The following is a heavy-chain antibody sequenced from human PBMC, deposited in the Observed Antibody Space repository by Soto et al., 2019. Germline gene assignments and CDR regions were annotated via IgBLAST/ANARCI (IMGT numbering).Heavy chain of an antibody. CDR3: ARGADIAVAGIRLIPDY. D-gene: IGHD6-19*01. Sequence: GGSLRLSCAASGFTFSSYAMHWVRQAPGKGLEWVAVISYDGSNKYYADSVKGRFTISRDNSKNTLYLQMNSLRAEDTAVYYCARGADIAVAGIRLIPDYWGQGTLVTVSS. J-gene: IGHJ4*02. V-gene: IGHV3-30-3*01. CDR2: ISYDGSNK. CDR1: GFTFSSYA.